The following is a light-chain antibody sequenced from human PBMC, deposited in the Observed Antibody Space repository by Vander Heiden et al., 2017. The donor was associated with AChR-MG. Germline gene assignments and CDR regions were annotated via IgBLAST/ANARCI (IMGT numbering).Light chain of an antibody. J-gene: IGLJ2*01. CDR3: QSYDSSLLGV. Sequence: QSVLTQPPSVSGAPGQRVTISGTGSSSNIGAGLDVHWYQQPPGTAPKLLIYGNSNRPSGVPDRFSGSKSGTSASLAITGLQAEDEADYYCQSYDSSLLGVFGGGTKLTVL. CDR2: GNS. V-gene: IGLV1-40*01. CDR1: SSNIGAGLD.